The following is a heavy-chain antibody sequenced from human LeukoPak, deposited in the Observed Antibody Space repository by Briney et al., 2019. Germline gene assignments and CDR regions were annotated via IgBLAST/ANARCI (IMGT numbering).Heavy chain of an antibody. CDR1: VYTFTGY. CDR3: ARVQYSGSAALDY. J-gene: IGHJ4*02. D-gene: IGHD6-6*01. Sequence: ASVKVSCKASVYTFTGYLHWVRQAPGQGLEWMGGINPNSGATNYAQKFQGRVTMTSDTSISTAYMELSRLRSDDTAVYYCARVQYSGSAALDYWGQGTLVTVSS. CDR2: INPNSGAT. V-gene: IGHV1-2*02.